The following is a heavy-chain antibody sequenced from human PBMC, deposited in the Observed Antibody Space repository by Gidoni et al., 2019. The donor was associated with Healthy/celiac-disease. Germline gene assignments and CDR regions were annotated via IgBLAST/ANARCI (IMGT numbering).Heavy chain of an antibody. V-gene: IGHV1-3*01. Sequence: QVQLVQSGAEVKKTGASVKVSCKASGYTFTSYAMHWVRQAPGQRLEWMGWINAGNGNTKYSQQFQGRVTITRDTSASTAYMELSSLRSEDTAVYYCARALYCSGGSCRYYYYGMDVWGQGTTVTVSS. CDR3: ARALYCSGGSCRYYYYGMDV. J-gene: IGHJ6*02. CDR1: GYTFTSYA. CDR2: INAGNGNT. D-gene: IGHD2-15*01.